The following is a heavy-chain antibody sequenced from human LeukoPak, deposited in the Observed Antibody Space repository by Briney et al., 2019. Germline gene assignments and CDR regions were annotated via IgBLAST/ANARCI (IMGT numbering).Heavy chain of an antibody. D-gene: IGHD7-27*01. CDR3: ARDANWGSTDY. CDR1: GFTFNTYA. Sequence: PGRSLRLSCAASGFTFNTYAMHWVRQAPGKGLEWVAVISYDASNKFYADSVKGRFTISRDNSKNTLYLQMNSLRDEDTAVYYCARDANWGSTDYWGQGTLVIVSS. J-gene: IGHJ4*02. CDR2: ISYDASNK. V-gene: IGHV3-30*14.